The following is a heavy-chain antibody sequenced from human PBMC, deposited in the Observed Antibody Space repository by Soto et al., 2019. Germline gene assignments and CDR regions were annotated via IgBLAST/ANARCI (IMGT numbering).Heavy chain of an antibody. CDR1: GGSFSGYY. CDR2: INHSGST. D-gene: IGHD3-3*01. J-gene: IGHJ5*02. V-gene: IGHV4-34*01. Sequence: SETLSLTCAVYGGSFSGYYWSWIRQPPGKGLEWIGEINHSGSTNYNPSLKSRVTISVDTSKNQFSLKLSSVTAADTAVYYCARTRYEDFWSGYYDWFDPWGQGTLVTVSS. CDR3: ARTRYEDFWSGYYDWFDP.